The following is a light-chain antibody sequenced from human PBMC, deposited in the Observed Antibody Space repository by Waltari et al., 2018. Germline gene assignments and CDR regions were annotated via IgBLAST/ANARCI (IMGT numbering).Light chain of an antibody. CDR3: MQGTHWPLT. J-gene: IGKJ4*01. V-gene: IGKV2-30*02. Sequence: DVVMTQSPLSLPVTLGQPASISCKSRQSLVHSDGHTCLAWFHQRPGQSPRRLIYKVSNRESGVPDRISASGSGTDFTLKSSRVEAEDVGVYYCMQGTHWPLTFGGGTKVEIK. CDR2: KVS. CDR1: QSLVHSDGHTC.